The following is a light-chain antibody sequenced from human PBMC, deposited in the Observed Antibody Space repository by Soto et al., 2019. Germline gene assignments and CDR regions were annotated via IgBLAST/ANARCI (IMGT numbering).Light chain of an antibody. V-gene: IGLV1-44*01. J-gene: IGLJ1*01. CDR3: AAWDDSLNGRV. CDR2: YDN. Sequence: QSVLTQPPSASGTPGQRVTISCSGSNSNIGSNTVNWYQQLPGTAPKLLIYYDNLRPSGVPDRISGSKSGTSASLAISGLQSDDEAHYYCAAWDDSLNGRVFGTGTKATVL. CDR1: NSNIGSNT.